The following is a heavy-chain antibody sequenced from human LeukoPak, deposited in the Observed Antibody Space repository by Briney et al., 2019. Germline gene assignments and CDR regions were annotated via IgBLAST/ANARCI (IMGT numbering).Heavy chain of an antibody. V-gene: IGHV3-7*03. Sequence: GGSLRLSCAASGFTFSSYWISWVRQAPGKGLEWVANIKQDGSEKYYVDSVEGRFTISRDNAKNSLYLHMNSLRAEDTAVYYCAREPTGYDYWGQGTLVTVSS. D-gene: IGHD5-12*01. CDR1: GFTFSSYW. CDR2: IKQDGSEK. J-gene: IGHJ4*02. CDR3: AREPTGYDY.